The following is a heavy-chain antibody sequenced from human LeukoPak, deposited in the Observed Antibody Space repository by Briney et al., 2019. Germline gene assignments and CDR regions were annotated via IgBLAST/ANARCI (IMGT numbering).Heavy chain of an antibody. CDR2: IYYSGST. Sequence: SETLSLTCTVSSDSISSSYWSWIRQPPGKGLEWIRYIYYSGSTNYNPSLKSRVAISVDTSKNQFSLKLNSVTAADTAVYYCARGYCSSTICFQYFHHWGQGTLVTVSS. V-gene: IGHV4-59*01. CDR3: ARGYCSSTICFQYFHH. D-gene: IGHD2-2*01. J-gene: IGHJ1*01. CDR1: SDSISSSY.